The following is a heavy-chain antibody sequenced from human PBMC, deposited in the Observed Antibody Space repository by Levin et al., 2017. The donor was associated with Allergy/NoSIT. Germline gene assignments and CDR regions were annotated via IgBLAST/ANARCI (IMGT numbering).Heavy chain of an antibody. CDR2: INPSGGST. CDR3: ARDGLVYGDSDFDY. D-gene: IGHD2/OR15-2a*01. J-gene: IGHJ4*02. V-gene: IGHV1-46*01. CDR1: GYTFTSYY. Sequence: GGSLRLSCKASGYTFTSYYMHWVRQAPGQGLEWMGIINPSGGSTSYAQKFQGRVTMTRDTSTSTVYMELSSLRSEDTAVYYCARDGLVYGDSDFDYWGQGTLVTVSS.